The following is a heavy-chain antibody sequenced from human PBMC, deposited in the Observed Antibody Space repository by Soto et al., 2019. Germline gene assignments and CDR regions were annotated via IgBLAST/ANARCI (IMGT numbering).Heavy chain of an antibody. J-gene: IGHJ4*02. CDR1: GFTVSSNY. CDR2: IYSGGST. CDR3: ASAQGDYSNYEDY. D-gene: IGHD4-4*01. V-gene: IGHV3-53*01. Sequence: EVQLVESGGGLIQPGGSLRLSSAASGFTVSSNYMSWVRQAPGKGLEWVSVIYSGGSTYYADSVKGRFTISRDNSKNTLYLQMNSLRAEDTAVYYCASAQGDYSNYEDYWGQGTLVTVSS.